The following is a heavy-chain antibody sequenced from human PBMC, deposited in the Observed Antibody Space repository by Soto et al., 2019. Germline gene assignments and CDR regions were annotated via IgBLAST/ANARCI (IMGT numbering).Heavy chain of an antibody. D-gene: IGHD2-15*01. CDR3: ARPRSGCSGGSCYYYYFDY. V-gene: IGHV1-69*13. CDR1: GGTFSSYA. Sequence: SVKVSCKASGGTFSSYAISWVRQAPGQGLEWMGGIIPIFGTANYAQKFQGRVTITADESTSTAYMELSSLRSEDTAVYYCARPRSGCSGGSCYYYYFDYWGQGTLVTVAS. J-gene: IGHJ4*02. CDR2: IIPIFGTA.